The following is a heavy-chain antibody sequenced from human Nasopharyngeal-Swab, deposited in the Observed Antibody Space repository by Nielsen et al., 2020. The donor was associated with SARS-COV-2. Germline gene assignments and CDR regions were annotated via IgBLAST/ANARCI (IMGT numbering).Heavy chain of an antibody. V-gene: IGHV3-74*01. Sequence: GESLKISCSASGFPFRTYWLDWVRQAPGKGPEWVSRIDNDGRRTFYADLVKGRFTISRDNTKNTLYLQMNSLSAEDTALYYCVKYGSGWGQGTLVTVSS. J-gene: IGHJ4*02. CDR1: GFPFRTYW. CDR2: IDNDGRRT. CDR3: VKYGSG. D-gene: IGHD6-19*01.